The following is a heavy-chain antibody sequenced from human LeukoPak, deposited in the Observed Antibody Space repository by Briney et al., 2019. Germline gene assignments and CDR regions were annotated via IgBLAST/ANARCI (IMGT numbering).Heavy chain of an antibody. Sequence: PSETLSLICTVSGDSISTYYWSWIRQPPGKGLEWIGYIHTSGSTNFNPSLKSRVTISVDTSENQFSLKLISMTAADAAVYYCARKPPSDAFDIWGRGTMVTVSS. CDR1: GDSISTYY. CDR2: IHTSGST. CDR3: ARKPPSDAFDI. J-gene: IGHJ3*02. V-gene: IGHV4-4*09.